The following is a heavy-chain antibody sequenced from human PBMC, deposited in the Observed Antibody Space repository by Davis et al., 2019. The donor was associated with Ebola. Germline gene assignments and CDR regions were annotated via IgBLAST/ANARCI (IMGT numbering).Heavy chain of an antibody. D-gene: IGHD1-26*01. CDR1: GDSVFGKNGA. V-gene: IGHV6-1*01. CDR3: ARGWGRRSMDV. Sequence: PSETLSLTCALSGDSVFGKNGAWNWIRQSPSSGLEWLGRKYYTSKWHNDYGESVKSRITINPDTSKNHFSLQLNSVTPDDTAGYYCARGWGRRSMDVWGQGTTVTVSS. CDR2: KYYTSKWHN. J-gene: IGHJ6*02.